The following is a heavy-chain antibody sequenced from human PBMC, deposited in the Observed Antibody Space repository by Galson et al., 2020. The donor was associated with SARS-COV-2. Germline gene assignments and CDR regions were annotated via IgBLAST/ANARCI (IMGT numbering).Heavy chain of an antibody. J-gene: IGHJ4*02. CDR1: GYTFTGYY. V-gene: IGHV1-2*02. Sequence: ASVKVSCKASGYTFTGYYMHWVRQAPGQGLAWMGWINPNSGGTNYAQKFQGRVTMTRDTSISTAYMELSRLRSDDTAVYYCARERGYSYGRNFDYWGQGTLVTVSS. D-gene: IGHD5-18*01. CDR2: INPNSGGT. CDR3: ARERGYSYGRNFDY.